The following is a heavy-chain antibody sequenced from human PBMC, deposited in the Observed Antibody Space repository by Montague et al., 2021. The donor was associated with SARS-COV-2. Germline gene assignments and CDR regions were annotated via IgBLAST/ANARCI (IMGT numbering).Heavy chain of an antibody. V-gene: IGHV4-59*08. CDR2: INYSGST. D-gene: IGHD3-22*01. J-gene: IGHJ5*02. CDR1: GGSISSYY. CDR3: ARFLYYYDNRFDP. Sequence: SETLSLTCTVSGGSISSYYWSWIRQPPGKGLEWIGYINYSGSTNYNPSLKSRVTISVDTSKNQFSLKLSSVTAADTAVYYCARFLYYYDNRFDPWGQGTLVTVSS.